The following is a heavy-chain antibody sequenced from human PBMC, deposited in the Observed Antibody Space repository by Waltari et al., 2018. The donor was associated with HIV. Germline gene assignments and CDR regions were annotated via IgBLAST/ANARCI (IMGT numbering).Heavy chain of an antibody. Sequence: QVPLVQSGAEVKRPGASLTVSCRTSGYVSTTFDINWERQASGQGLDWVGRMSPNRGKTGYALKFHGKIIMTSVYSIDTTYLELSSLTSHDTAVYYCASSRPGAVFGDNWGQGTLVTVSS. CDR2: MSPNRGKT. CDR1: GYVSTTFD. J-gene: IGHJ4*02. V-gene: IGHV1-8*01. D-gene: IGHD3-3*01. CDR3: ASSRPGAVFGDN.